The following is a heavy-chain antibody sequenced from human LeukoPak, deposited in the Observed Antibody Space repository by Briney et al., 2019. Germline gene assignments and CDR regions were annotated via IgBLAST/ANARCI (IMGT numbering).Heavy chain of an antibody. V-gene: IGHV4-34*01. J-gene: IGHJ5*02. CDR1: GGSFSGYY. Sequence: SETLSLTCAVYGGSFSGYYWSWIRQPPGKGLEWIGEINHSGSTNYSPSLKSRVTISVDTSKNQFSLKLSSVTAADTAVYYCARGSGDDYGDPVWGLDPWGQGTLVTVSS. CDR3: ARGSGDDYGDPVWGLDP. CDR2: INHSGST. D-gene: IGHD4-17*01.